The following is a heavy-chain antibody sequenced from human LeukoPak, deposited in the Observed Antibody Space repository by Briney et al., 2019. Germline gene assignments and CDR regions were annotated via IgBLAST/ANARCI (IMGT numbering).Heavy chain of an antibody. CDR1: GLSFSSYW. CDR3: ARESVRGAFDI. Sequence: GGSLRLSCAASGLSFSSYWIHWVRQAPGKGLVWVSRINSDRSSTSYADSVKGRFTISRDNAKNTLYLQMNSLRAEDTAVYYCARESVRGAFDIWGRGTMVTVSS. V-gene: IGHV3-74*01. D-gene: IGHD4-17*01. J-gene: IGHJ3*02. CDR2: INSDRSST.